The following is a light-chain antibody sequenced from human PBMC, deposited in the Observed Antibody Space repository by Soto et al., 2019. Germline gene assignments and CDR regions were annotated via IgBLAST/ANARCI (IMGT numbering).Light chain of an antibody. CDR2: RAS. CDR1: QSISDW. V-gene: IGKV1-5*03. Sequence: DIQMTQSPSTLSASVGDRVTITCRASQSISDWLAWYQQKPGKAPKLLIYRASSLERGVPSRFSGGGSGAEFTLSISSLQADDVAAYYCLEYTSYSTFGQGTKLDIK. J-gene: IGKJ2*01. CDR3: LEYTSYST.